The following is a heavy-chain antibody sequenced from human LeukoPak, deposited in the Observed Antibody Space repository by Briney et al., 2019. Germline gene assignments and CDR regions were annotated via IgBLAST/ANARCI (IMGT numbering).Heavy chain of an antibody. J-gene: IGHJ4*02. CDR2: ISYDGSDK. CDR3: ARVDLAVTGSFDY. Sequence: PGGSLRLSCAASGFTFSSYAMHWVRPAPGKGLEWVAVISYDGSDKYYADSVKGRFTIPRDNSKNTLYLQMNSQRAEDTAVYYCARVDLAVTGSFDYWGQGTLVTVSS. D-gene: IGHD6-19*01. CDR1: GFTFSSYA. V-gene: IGHV3-30*04.